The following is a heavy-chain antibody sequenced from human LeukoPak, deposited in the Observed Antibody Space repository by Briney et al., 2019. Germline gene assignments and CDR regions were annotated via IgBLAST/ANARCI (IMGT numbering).Heavy chain of an antibody. CDR3: ARVYCSGGSCSASDP. D-gene: IGHD2-15*01. J-gene: IGHJ5*02. V-gene: IGHV1-2*02. CDR1: GYTFTGYY. Sequence: ASVKVSCRASGYTFTGYYMHWVRQAPGQGLEWMGWINPNSGGTNYAQKFQGRVTMTRDTSISTAYMELSRLRSDDTAVYYCARVYCSGGSCSASDPWGQGTLVTVSS. CDR2: INPNSGGT.